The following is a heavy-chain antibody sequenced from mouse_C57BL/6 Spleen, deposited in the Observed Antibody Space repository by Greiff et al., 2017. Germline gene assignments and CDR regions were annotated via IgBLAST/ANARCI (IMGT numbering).Heavy chain of an antibody. CDR1: GYTFTSYG. CDR3: AGPLITTVVATGGY. J-gene: IGHJ2*01. D-gene: IGHD1-1*01. Sequence: QVQLQQSGAELARPGASVKLSCKASGYTFTSYGISWVKQRTGQGLEWIGEIYPRSGNNYYNEKFKGKATLTADKSSSTAYMELRSLTSEDSAFYFCAGPLITTVVATGGYWGQGTTLTVSS. V-gene: IGHV1-81*01. CDR2: IYPRSGNN.